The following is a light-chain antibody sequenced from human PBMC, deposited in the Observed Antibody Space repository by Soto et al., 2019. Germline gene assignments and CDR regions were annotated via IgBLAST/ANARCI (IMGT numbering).Light chain of an antibody. CDR1: QTIRND. CDR3: QKLRMYPST. V-gene: IGKV1-13*02. CDR2: DAS. Sequence: IQMTQSPSSLSASVGDRVTITCRASQTIRNDLAWYQQKPGKAPRLLIYDASSLESGVPSRFSGSGSGTDFALTITSLQAEDFATYYCQKLRMYPSTFGGGTKVDIK. J-gene: IGKJ4*01.